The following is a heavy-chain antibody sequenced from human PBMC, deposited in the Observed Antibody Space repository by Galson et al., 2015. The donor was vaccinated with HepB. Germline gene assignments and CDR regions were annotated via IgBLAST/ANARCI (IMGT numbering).Heavy chain of an antibody. CDR2: ISGSGGST. CDR3: AKAENIVVVIAPPLVAY. J-gene: IGHJ4*02. Sequence: SLRLSCAASGFTFSSYAMSWVRQAPGKGLEWVSAISGSGGSTYYADSVKGRFTISRDNSKNTLYLQMNSLRAEDTAVYYCAKAENIVVVIAPPLVAYWGQGTLVTVSS. V-gene: IGHV3-23*01. D-gene: IGHD2-21*01. CDR1: GFTFSSYA.